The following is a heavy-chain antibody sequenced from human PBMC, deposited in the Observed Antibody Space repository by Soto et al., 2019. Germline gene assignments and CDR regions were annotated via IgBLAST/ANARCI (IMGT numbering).Heavy chain of an antibody. D-gene: IGHD3-3*01. CDR3: TTSITIFGVVILGHYYGMGV. J-gene: IGHJ6*02. CDR2: IKSKTDGGTT. Sequence: GGSLRLSCAASGFTFSNAWMNWVRQAPGKGLEWVGRIKSKTDGGTTDYAAPVKGRFTISRDDSKNTLYLQMNSLKTEDTAVYYCTTSITIFGVVILGHYYGMGVWGQGTTVTVSS. V-gene: IGHV3-15*07. CDR1: GFTFSNAW.